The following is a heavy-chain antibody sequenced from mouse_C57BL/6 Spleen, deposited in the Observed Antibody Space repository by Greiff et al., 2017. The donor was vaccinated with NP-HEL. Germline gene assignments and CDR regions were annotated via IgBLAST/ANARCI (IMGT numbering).Heavy chain of an antibody. J-gene: IGHJ2*01. CDR3: ARRGTGQALYYFDY. CDR1: GYAFSSYW. V-gene: IGHV1-80*01. CDR2: IYPGDGDT. D-gene: IGHD3-2*02. Sequence: VQLQQSGAELVKPGASVKISCKASGYAFSSYWMNWVKQRPGKGLEWIGQIYPGDGDTNYNGKFKGKATLTADKSSSTAYMQLSSLTSEDSAVYFGARRGTGQALYYFDYWGQGTTLTVSS.